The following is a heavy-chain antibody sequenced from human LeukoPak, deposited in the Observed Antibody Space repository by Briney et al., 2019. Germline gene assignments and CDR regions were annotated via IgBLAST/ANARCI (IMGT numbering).Heavy chain of an antibody. J-gene: IGHJ6*02. Sequence: GGSLRLSCAASGFTFSSYDMHWVRQATGKGLEWVSAIGTAGDTYYPGSVKGRFTISRENAKNSLYLQMNSLRAGDTAVYYCARGARTDCGGDCCPNGLSAWYYYYGMDVWGQGTTVTVSS. V-gene: IGHV3-13*01. CDR3: ARGARTDCGGDCCPNGLSAWYYYYGMDV. CDR2: IGTAGDT. CDR1: GFTFSSYD. D-gene: IGHD2-21*02.